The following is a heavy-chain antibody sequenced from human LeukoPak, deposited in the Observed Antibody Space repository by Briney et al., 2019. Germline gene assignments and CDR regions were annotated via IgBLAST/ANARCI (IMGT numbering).Heavy chain of an antibody. CDR3: AGQGDYVWGSYRWYYFDY. CDR1: GGSIIRYY. CDR2: IYSSGST. V-gene: IGHV4-59*01. D-gene: IGHD3-16*02. Sequence: SETLSLTCTVSGGSIIRYYWSWIRQPPGKGLEWIGDIYSSGSTNYNPPLKSRGTISVDTPQNQFSLKLSSVTAADTAVYYCAGQGDYVWGSYRWYYFDYWGQGTLVTVSS. J-gene: IGHJ4*02.